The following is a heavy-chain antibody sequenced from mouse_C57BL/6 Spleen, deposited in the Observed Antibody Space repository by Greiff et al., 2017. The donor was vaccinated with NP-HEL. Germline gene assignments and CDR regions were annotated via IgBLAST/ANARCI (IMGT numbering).Heavy chain of an antibody. CDR2: IWSGGST. Sequence: QVQLKQSGPGLVQPSQSLSITCTVSGFPLTSYGVHWVRQSPGKGLEWLGVIWSGGSTDYNAAFISRLSISKDNSKSQVFFKMNSLQADDTAIYYCARRGDGYYYYAMDYWGQGTSVTVSS. V-gene: IGHV2-2*01. CDR3: ARRGDGYYYYAMDY. CDR1: GFPLTSYG. J-gene: IGHJ4*01. D-gene: IGHD2-3*01.